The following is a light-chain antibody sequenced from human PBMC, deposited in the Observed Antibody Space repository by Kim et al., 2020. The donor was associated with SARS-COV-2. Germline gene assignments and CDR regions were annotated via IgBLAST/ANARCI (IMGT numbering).Light chain of an antibody. V-gene: IGLV1-40*01. CDR2: VNI. CDR3: QSYDNSLSGYV. J-gene: IGLJ1*01. CDR1: TSNSGAGYD. Sequence: QRVTSTCTGSTSNSGAGYDVHWYQQLPGTAPKLLIYVNINRPSGVPDRFSGSKSGTSASLAITGLQAEDEADYYCQSYDNSLSGYVFGTGTKVTVL.